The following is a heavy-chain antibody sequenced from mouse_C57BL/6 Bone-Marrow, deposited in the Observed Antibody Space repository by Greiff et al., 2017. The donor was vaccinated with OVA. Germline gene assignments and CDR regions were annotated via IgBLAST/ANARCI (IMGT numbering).Heavy chain of an antibody. Sequence: QVQLQQPGAELVKPGASVKVSCKASGYTFTSYWMHWVKQRPGQGLEWIGRIHPSACDPNYNPKFQGTATLTVDKSSSPAYMPLSSLTSEDSAVYDCAIKGHPSAYWGKGTTRTGAS. V-gene: IGHV1-74*01. CDR3: AIKGHPSAY. D-gene: IGHD3-1*01. CDR1: GYTFTSYW. CDR2: IHPSACDP. J-gene: IGHJ2*01.